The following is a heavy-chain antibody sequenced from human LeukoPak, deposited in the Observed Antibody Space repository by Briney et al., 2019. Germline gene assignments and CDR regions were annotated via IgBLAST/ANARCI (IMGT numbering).Heavy chain of an antibody. CDR2: INTNTGNP. D-gene: IGHD6-19*01. J-gene: IGHJ4*02. V-gene: IGHV7-4-1*04. Sequence: GASVKVSCKASGYTFTSYAMNWVRQAPGQGLEWMGWINTNTGNPTYAQGFTGRFVFSLDTSVSMAYLQISSLKAEDTAVYYCARDAPPTPSEQWLVPPFDYWGQGTLVTVSS. CDR1: GYTFTSYA. CDR3: ARDAPPTPSEQWLVPPFDY.